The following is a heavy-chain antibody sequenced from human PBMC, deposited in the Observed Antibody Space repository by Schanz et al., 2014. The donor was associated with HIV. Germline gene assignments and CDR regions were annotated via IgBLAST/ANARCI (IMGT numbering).Heavy chain of an antibody. CDR3: ARDSGPGIY. CDR2: IKQDGSEK. CDR1: GFTFNNYA. J-gene: IGHJ4*02. Sequence: EVQLLEFGGGLVRPGESLRLSCLASGFTFNNYAMSWVRQAPGKGLEWVANIKQDGSEKHYVASVKGRFTISRDNTKSSLYLQMSSLRADDTAVYYCARDSGPGIYWGQGTLVTVSS. V-gene: IGHV3-7*01. D-gene: IGHD3-10*01.